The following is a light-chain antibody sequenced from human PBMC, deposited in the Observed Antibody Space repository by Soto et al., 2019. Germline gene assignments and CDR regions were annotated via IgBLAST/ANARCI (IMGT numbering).Light chain of an antibody. V-gene: IGKV3-15*01. Sequence: EIVVTQSPATLSVSPGEGVTFSCRASEGVRNMLAWYQHKPGQPPRLLVSYASAGATGVPARFSGSGSGTEFTLTINSLQSEDVALYYCQQFYTWPVTFGGGTKVEIK. J-gene: IGKJ4*01. CDR1: EGVRNM. CDR3: QQFYTWPVT. CDR2: YAS.